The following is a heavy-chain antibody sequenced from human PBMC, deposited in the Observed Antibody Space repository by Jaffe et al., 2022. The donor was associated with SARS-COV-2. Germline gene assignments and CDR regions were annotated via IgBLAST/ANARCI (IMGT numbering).Heavy chain of an antibody. CDR3: ARDRDCSGTTCYNYYYMDV. CDR2: TSDDESDK. D-gene: IGHD2-2*01. Sequence: QLQLVESGGGVVQPGRSLRLSCAASGFTFGTYAMHWVRQAPGKGLEWVAVTSDDESDKYYADSVKGRFTISRDNSKNTLYLQMNSLSGEDTAVYHCARDRDCSGTTCYNYYYMDVWGKGTTVTVSS. J-gene: IGHJ6*03. CDR1: GFTFGTYA. V-gene: IGHV3-30*04.